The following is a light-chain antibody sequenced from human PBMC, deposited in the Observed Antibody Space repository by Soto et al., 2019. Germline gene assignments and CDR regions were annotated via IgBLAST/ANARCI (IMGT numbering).Light chain of an antibody. V-gene: IGKV3-15*01. Sequence: EIVMTQSPATLSVSPGERATLSCRASQSVNSNLAWYQQKPGQAPRLVIYGASTRATGIPARFSGSGSGTEFTLTISNPQSEDFAVYYCQQYKNFWTFGQGTKAEIK. CDR2: GAS. J-gene: IGKJ1*01. CDR3: QQYKNFWT. CDR1: QSVNSN.